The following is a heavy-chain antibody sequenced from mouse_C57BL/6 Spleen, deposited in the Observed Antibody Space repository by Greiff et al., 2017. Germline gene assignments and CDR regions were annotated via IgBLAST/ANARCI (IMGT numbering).Heavy chain of an antibody. J-gene: IGHJ4*01. D-gene: IGHD2-3*01. CDR2: IDPSDSYT. CDR3: AIVYDGYYGDY. V-gene: IGHV1-69*01. Sequence: VQLQQPGAELVMPGASVKLSCKASGYTFTSYWMHWVKQRPGQGLEWIGEIDPSDSYTNYNQKFKGKSTLTVDKSSSTAYMQLSSLTSEDSAVYYCAIVYDGYYGDYWGQGTSVTVSS. CDR1: GYTFTSYW.